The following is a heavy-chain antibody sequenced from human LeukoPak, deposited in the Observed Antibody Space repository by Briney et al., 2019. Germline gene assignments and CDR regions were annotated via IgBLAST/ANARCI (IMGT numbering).Heavy chain of an antibody. Sequence: SETLSLTCTVSGYSIRSAYYWGWIRQPPGKGLAWIGTIYQSGSTSYNPSIKSRVTISIDTSKNQISLRLTSVTATDTAMYYCARQTGSGLFTLPGGQGTLVTVSS. CDR1: GYSIRSAYY. D-gene: IGHD3/OR15-3a*01. J-gene: IGHJ4*02. CDR2: IYQSGST. V-gene: IGHV4-38-2*02. CDR3: ARQTGSGLFTLP.